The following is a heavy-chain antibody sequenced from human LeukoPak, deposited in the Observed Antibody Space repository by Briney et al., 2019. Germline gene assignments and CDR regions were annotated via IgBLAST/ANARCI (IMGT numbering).Heavy chain of an antibody. V-gene: IGHV4-59*01. J-gene: IGHJ4*02. Sequence: SETLSLTCTVSGGSISSYYWSWIRQPPGKGLEWVGYIYYTGNTHYNPSLKSRVTISVDTSKNQFSLKVSSVTAADTAVYYCARVNVVTAIDYWGQGTLVTVSS. CDR3: ARVNVVTAIDY. CDR1: GGSISSYY. CDR2: IYYTGNT. D-gene: IGHD2-21*02.